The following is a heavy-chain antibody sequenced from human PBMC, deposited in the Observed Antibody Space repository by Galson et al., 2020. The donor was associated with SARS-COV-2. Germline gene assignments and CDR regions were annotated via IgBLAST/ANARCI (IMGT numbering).Heavy chain of an antibody. V-gene: IGHV3-23*01. CDR3: AKAYDYVWGTLGRGSYMDV. CDR2: ISGSGGSA. D-gene: IGHD3-16*01. J-gene: IGHJ6*03. CDR1: GFTFGSYA. Sequence: GESLKISCAASGFTFGSYAMTWVRQAPGKGLEWVSAISGSGGSAYRADSVKGRFTISRDNSKNTLYLQMNSLGAEDTAVYYCAKAYDYVWGTLGRGSYMDVWGKGTTVTVSS.